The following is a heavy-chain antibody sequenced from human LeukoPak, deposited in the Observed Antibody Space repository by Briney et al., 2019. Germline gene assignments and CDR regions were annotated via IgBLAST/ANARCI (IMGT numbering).Heavy chain of an antibody. V-gene: IGHV1-8*01. Sequence: ASVKVSCKVSGYTFTSYDINWVRQATGQGLEWMGWMNPNSGNTGYAQKFQGRVTMTRNTSISTAYMELSSLRSEDTAVYYCARVGLRYFDWLLSSSHDAFDIWGQGTMVTVSS. CDR1: GYTFTSYD. J-gene: IGHJ3*02. D-gene: IGHD3-9*01. CDR3: ARVGLRYFDWLLSSSHDAFDI. CDR2: MNPNSGNT.